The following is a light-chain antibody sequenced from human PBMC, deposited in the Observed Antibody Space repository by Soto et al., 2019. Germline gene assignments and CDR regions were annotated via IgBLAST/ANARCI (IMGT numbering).Light chain of an antibody. CDR1: SSDVGYYNY. Sequence: QSVLTQPPSASGSPGQSVTISCTGTSSDVGYYNYVSWYQQHPGKAPKLMIYEVNKLPSGVPDRFSGSKSGNTASLTVSGLQAEDEADYYCSSYTGSDKDVLFGGGTKLTVL. J-gene: IGLJ2*01. CDR3: SSYTGSDKDVL. CDR2: EVN. V-gene: IGLV2-8*01.